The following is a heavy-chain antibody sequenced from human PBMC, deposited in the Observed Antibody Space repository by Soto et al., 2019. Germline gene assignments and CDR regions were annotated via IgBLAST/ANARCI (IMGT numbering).Heavy chain of an antibody. CDR3: AHRVLRTVFGLVTTTAIYFDF. Sequence: QITLNESGPPVVSPTETLTLPCRFSGFSLTTSGVGVGWIRQSPGKAPEWLALIYWDDDKRYSASLKSRLTITKDTSKNQVVLTVSDLDPTDTATYYCAHRVLRTVFGLVTTTAIYFDFWGQGTPVAVSS. J-gene: IGHJ4*02. V-gene: IGHV2-5*02. D-gene: IGHD3-3*01. CDR2: IYWDDDK. CDR1: GFSLTTSGVG.